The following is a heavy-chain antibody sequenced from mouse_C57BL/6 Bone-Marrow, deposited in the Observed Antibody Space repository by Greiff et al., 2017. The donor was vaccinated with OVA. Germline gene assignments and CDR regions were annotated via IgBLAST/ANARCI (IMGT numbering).Heavy chain of an antibody. CDR3: ASPIYYDYTYWYFDV. Sequence: QVQLKEPGAELVKPGASVKLSCKASGYTFTSYWLQWVKQRPGQGLEWIGEIDPSDSYTNYNQKFKGKATLTVDTSSSTAYMQLSSLTSEDSAVYYCASPIYYDYTYWYFDVWGTGTTVTVSS. V-gene: IGHV1-50*01. J-gene: IGHJ1*03. CDR1: GYTFTSYW. D-gene: IGHD2-4*01. CDR2: IDPSDSYT.